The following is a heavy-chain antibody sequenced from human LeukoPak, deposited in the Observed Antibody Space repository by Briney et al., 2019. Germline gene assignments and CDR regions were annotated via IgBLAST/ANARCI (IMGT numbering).Heavy chain of an antibody. Sequence: PGGSLRLSCAASGFTFSSYAMHWVRQAPGKGLEWVAVISYDGSNKYYADSVKGRFTISRDNSKNTLYLQTNSLRAEDTAVYYCARDQGRTGTTLGYWGQGTLVTVSS. D-gene: IGHD1-7*01. CDR1: GFTFSSYA. V-gene: IGHV3-30-3*01. J-gene: IGHJ4*02. CDR2: ISYDGSNK. CDR3: ARDQGRTGTTLGY.